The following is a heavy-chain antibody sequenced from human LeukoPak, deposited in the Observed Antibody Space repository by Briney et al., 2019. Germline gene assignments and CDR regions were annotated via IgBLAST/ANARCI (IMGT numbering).Heavy chain of an antibody. Sequence: PGGSLRLSCAASGFTFSDYYMSWIRQAPGKGLEWVSYISSSGSTIYYADSVKGRFTISRDSAKNSLYLQMNSLRAEDTAVYYCARRSAIRSRGYMDVWGKGTTVTISS. V-gene: IGHV3-11*01. CDR1: GFTFSDYY. CDR2: ISSSGSTI. J-gene: IGHJ6*03. CDR3: ARRSAIRSRGYMDV. D-gene: IGHD3-22*01.